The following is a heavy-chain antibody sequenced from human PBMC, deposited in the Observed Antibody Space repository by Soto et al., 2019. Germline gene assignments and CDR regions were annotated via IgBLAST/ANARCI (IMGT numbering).Heavy chain of an antibody. J-gene: IGHJ6*02. CDR3: VSEYYYGMDV. V-gene: IGHV3-11*05. CDR1: GFTVSAYY. Sequence: QEQLVESGGGLVRPGWSLRLSCEASGFTVSAYYMTWMRQAPGKGLEWVSYITSSSDYTNYAGSVKGRFTISRDNAKNSLYLQMTSLRVEDTAVYYCVSEYYYGMDVWGQGTTVTGSS. CDR2: ITSSSDYT.